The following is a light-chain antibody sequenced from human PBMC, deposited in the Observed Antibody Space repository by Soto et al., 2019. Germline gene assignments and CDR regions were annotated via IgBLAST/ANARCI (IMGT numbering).Light chain of an antibody. Sequence: IVLTQARDTLSLSPGEKVTLPCRAIQSARNNYLAWYQKKPGQAPRLVIYEIFTRATGLPTRISGSGSRTEFTLTISSLEPEDFAVYYCQQRSHWPPITFGQGTRLEIK. CDR3: QQRSHWPPIT. CDR1: QSARNNY. CDR2: EIF. V-gene: IGKV3-11*01. J-gene: IGKJ5*01.